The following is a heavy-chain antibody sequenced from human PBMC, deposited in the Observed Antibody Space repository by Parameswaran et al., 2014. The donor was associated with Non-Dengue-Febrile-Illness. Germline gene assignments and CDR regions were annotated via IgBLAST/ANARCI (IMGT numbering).Heavy chain of an antibody. CDR2: IKSKTDGGTT. CDR3: TTGRGDYPYYYYYMDV. J-gene: IGHJ6*03. Sequence: RWIRQPPGKGLEWVGRIKSKTDGGTTDYAAPVKGRFTISRDDSKNTLYLQMNSLKTEDTAVYYCTTGRGDYPYYYYYMDVWGKGTTVTVSS. V-gene: IGHV3-15*01. D-gene: IGHD4-17*01.